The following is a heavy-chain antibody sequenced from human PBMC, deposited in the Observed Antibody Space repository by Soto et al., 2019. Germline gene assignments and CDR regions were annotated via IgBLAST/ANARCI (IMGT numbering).Heavy chain of an antibody. CDR3: ARRGVLPDY. Sequence: QVQLVQSGGEVQKPGASVKVSCKASGYTFTNYGITWVRQAPGQGLEWMGWISADNGNTNYAQKLQGRVTMTTDTYTSTAYMERSSLRSDDTAVYAWARRGVLPDYWGQGTLVTFSS. V-gene: IGHV1-18*01. CDR1: GYTFTNYG. CDR2: ISADNGNT. J-gene: IGHJ4*02. D-gene: IGHD3-10*01.